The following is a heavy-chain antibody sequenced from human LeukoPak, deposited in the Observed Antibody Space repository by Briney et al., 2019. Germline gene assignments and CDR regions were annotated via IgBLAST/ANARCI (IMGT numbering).Heavy chain of an antibody. Sequence: GGSLRLSCAASGFTFAIHAMTWVRQAPGKGLEWVSGISGDGASTHYAESVKGQFTISRDNSQNTLFLQMNGLRVEDTAIYYCANDSYVSGRPLHTFDVWGQGTMVTVSS. D-gene: IGHD3-10*01. V-gene: IGHV3-23*01. CDR2: ISGDGAST. CDR3: ANDSYVSGRPLHTFDV. CDR1: GFTFAIHA. J-gene: IGHJ3*01.